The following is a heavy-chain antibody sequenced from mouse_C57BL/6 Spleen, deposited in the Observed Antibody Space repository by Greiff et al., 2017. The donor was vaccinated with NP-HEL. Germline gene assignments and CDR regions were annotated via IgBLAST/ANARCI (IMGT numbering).Heavy chain of an antibody. CDR1: GYAFSSSW. V-gene: IGHV1-82*01. J-gene: IGHJ2*01. D-gene: IGHD2-5*01. CDR3: ARSLYSNYEGPY. CDR2: IYPGDGDT. Sequence: QVQLQQSGPELVKPGASVKISCKASGYAFSSSWMNWVKQRPGKGLEWIGRIYPGDGDTNYNGKFKGKATLTADKSSSTAYMQLSSLTSEDSAVYFCARSLYSNYEGPYWGQGTTLTVSS.